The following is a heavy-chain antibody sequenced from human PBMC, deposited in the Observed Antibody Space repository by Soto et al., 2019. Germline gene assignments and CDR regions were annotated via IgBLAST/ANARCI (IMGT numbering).Heavy chain of an antibody. CDR3: ARVIISDFWSGYYASGDY. Sequence: ASVKVSCKASGYTFTSYGISWVRQAPGQGLEWMGWISAYNGNTNYEQKLQGRVTMTTDTSTSTAYMELRSLRSDDTAVYYCARVIISDFWSGYYASGDYWGQGTLVTVSS. D-gene: IGHD3-3*01. J-gene: IGHJ4*02. CDR1: GYTFTSYG. CDR2: ISAYNGNT. V-gene: IGHV1-18*01.